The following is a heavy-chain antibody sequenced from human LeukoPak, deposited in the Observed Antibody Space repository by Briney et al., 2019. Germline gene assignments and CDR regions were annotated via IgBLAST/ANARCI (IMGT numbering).Heavy chain of an antibody. D-gene: IGHD6-19*01. J-gene: IGHJ5*02. CDR3: ARGADTGYSSDS. Sequence: GGSLRLSCAASGFTFSNYWMHWVRQAPGKGLGWVSRINSDARSTSYADSVKGRITISRDNAKNTLYLQMNSLRAEDTAVYYCARGADTGYSSDSWGQGTLVTVSS. V-gene: IGHV3-74*01. CDR2: INSDARST. CDR1: GFTFSNYW.